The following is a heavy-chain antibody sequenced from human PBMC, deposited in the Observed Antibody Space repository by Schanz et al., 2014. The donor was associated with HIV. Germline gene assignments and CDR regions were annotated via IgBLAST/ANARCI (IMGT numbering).Heavy chain of an antibody. CDR3: AQMGAFAAFDI. CDR1: GFTFSNYG. CDR2: MSYDGIRK. J-gene: IGHJ3*02. V-gene: IGHV3-33*05. D-gene: IGHD3-16*01. Sequence: QVQLVESGGGVVQPGRSLRLSCTASGFTFSNYGMHWVRQAPGKGLEGVAVMSYDGIRKNYADSVKGRFTISRDNSRNTLFLQMDSLRVDDTAVYYCAQMGAFAAFDIWGHGTVVTVSS.